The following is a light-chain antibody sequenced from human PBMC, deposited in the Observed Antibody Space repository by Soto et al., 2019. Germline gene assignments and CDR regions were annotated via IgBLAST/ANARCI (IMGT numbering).Light chain of an antibody. V-gene: IGLV2-8*01. CDR1: SSDVGDYKF. CDR2: EVS. Sequence: QSALTQPPSASGSPGQSVTISCTGTSSDVGDYKFVSWYQQHPGKAPKLLIYEVSRRPSGVPDRFSGSKSGNTASLTVSGLQAEDVADYYCSSYAGNNNVVFGGGTKVTVL. J-gene: IGLJ2*01. CDR3: SSYAGNNNVV.